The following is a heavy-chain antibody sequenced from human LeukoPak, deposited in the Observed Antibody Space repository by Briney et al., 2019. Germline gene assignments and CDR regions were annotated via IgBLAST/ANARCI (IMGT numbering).Heavy chain of an antibody. CDR3: ARDLVLMAMDV. J-gene: IGHJ6*03. D-gene: IGHD2-8*01. V-gene: IGHV4-59*12. Sequence: SETLSLTCTVSGGSITSYYWSWIRQPPGKGLEWIGYIYYKGNTKYNASLKSRVTMSVDTSKNLFFMKLTSVTAEDTAVYYCARDLVLMAMDVWGKGTTVTVSS. CDR1: GGSITSYY. CDR2: IYYKGNT.